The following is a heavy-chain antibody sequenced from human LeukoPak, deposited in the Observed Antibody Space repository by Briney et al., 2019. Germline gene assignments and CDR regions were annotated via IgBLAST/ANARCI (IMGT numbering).Heavy chain of an antibody. J-gene: IGHJ4*02. V-gene: IGHV3-7*01. CDR3: KRGYRGIDY. CDR1: GFTFSSYW. D-gene: IGHD3-16*01. CDR2: IKQDGSEK. Sequence: GGSLRLSCAASGFTFSSYWMSWVRQAPGQGLEWVANIKQDGSEKYYVDSVQGRFTISRDNAKHTPYLQMNSLRAEDTAVYYCKRGYRGIDYWGLGTLVTVSS.